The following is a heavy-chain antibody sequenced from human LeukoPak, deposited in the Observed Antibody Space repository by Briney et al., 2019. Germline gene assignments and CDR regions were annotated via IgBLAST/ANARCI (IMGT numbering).Heavy chain of an antibody. CDR3: VKDDVYYYDSSGYYPTV. Sequence: GGSLRLSCSASGFTFSSYAMHWVRHAPRQGLEYVSAISYNWGSTYYADSVKGRFTISRDNSKNTLYLQMSSLRAEDTAVYYCVKDDVYYYDSSGYYPTVWGQGTTVTVSS. D-gene: IGHD3-22*01. CDR1: GFTFSSYA. CDR2: ISYNWGST. J-gene: IGHJ6*02. V-gene: IGHV3-64D*06.